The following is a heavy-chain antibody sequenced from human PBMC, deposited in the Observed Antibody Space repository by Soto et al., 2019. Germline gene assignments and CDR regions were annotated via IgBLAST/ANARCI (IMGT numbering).Heavy chain of an antibody. CDR2: INGNGVTA. CDR3: AKPRDWWTFDC. V-gene: IGHV3-23*01. CDR1: GFTFAGNA. J-gene: IGHJ4*02. Sequence: GGSLRLSCAASGFTFAGNAMSWVRQAPGKGLEWVSAINGNGVTAYYADSVKGRFTISRDNSKNTLYLEMNSLRAEDTAVYYCAKPRDWWTFDCWGQGTLVTVSS. D-gene: IGHD2-15*01.